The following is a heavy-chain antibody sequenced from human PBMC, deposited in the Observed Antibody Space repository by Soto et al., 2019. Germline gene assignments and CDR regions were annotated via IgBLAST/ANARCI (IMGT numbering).Heavy chain of an antibody. Sequence: GSVKVSCKASGYTFTSYGISWVRQAPGQGLEWMGWISAYNGNTNYAQKLQGRVTMTTDTSTSTAYMELRSLRSDDTAVYYCARGGRVSSSWYTPPDYWGQGTLVTVSS. J-gene: IGHJ4*02. V-gene: IGHV1-18*04. CDR3: ARGGRVSSSWYTPPDY. D-gene: IGHD6-13*01. CDR1: GYTFTSYG. CDR2: ISAYNGNT.